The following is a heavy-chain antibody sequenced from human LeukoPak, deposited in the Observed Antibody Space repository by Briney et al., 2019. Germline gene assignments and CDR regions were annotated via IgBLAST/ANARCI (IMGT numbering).Heavy chain of an antibody. CDR2: ISWDSDSI. D-gene: IGHD3-16*01. CDR3: AKGGGGRLIYYYYMDV. CDR1: GFTFSSHG. J-gene: IGHJ6*03. Sequence: GETLRLSCAASGFTFSSHGMNWVRQAPGKGLEWVSGISWDSDSIDYADSVKGRFTISRDNAKNSLYLQMNSLRAEDMALYYCAKGGGGRLIYYYYMDVWGKGTTVTVSS. V-gene: IGHV3-9*03.